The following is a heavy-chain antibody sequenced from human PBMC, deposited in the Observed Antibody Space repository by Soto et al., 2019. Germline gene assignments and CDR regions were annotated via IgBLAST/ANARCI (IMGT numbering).Heavy chain of an antibody. V-gene: IGHV1-24*01. D-gene: IGHD3-22*01. J-gene: IGHJ6*02. Sequence: HVQLVQSGAEVKKPGASVKVSCKVSGYTLTELSMHWVRQAPGKGLEWMGGFDPEDGETSYAQKFQGRVTMTEDTSTDTAYMELSSLRSEYTAVYYCATDLRDSSYYYYYGMDVWGQGTTVTVSS. CDR2: FDPEDGET. CDR3: ATDLRDSSYYYYYGMDV. CDR1: GYTLTELS.